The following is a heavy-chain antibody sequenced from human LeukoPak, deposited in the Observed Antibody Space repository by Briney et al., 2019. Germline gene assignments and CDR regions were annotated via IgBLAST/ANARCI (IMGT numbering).Heavy chain of an antibody. CDR1: GFTFSHYW. J-gene: IGHJ4*02. CDR2: IKEDGSEK. D-gene: IGHD3-22*01. Sequence: GGSLRLSCAPSGFTFSHYWMSWVRQAPGKGLEWVAHIKEDGSEKYYVESVKGRFTISRDNAKNSLSLQVNSLRAEDTAVYYCARSRSGYYEDYWGQGTLVTVSS. V-gene: IGHV3-7*01. CDR3: ARSRSGYYEDY.